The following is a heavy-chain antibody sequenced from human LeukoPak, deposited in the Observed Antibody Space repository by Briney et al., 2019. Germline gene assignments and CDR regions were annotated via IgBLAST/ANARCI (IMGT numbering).Heavy chain of an antibody. D-gene: IGHD4-17*01. CDR2: MYYSGST. Sequence: SETPSLTCTVPGGSISSSSYYWGWIRQPPGKGLEWIGSMYYSGSTYYNPSLKSRVTISGDTSKNEFSLKLSSVTAADTAVYYCARQGDYGDNPFDYWGQGTLVTVSS. CDR3: ARQGDYGDNPFDY. V-gene: IGHV4-39*01. J-gene: IGHJ4*02. CDR1: GGSISSSSYY.